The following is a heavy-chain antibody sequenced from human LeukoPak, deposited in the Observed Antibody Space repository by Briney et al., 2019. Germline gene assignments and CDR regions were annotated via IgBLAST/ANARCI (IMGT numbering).Heavy chain of an antibody. D-gene: IGHD6-6*01. J-gene: IGHJ5*02. Sequence: ASVKVSCKASGYTFTSYDINWVRQAPGQGLEWMGWMNPNSGNTGYAQKFQGRVTMTRNTSISTAYMELSSLRSEDTAVYYCARDGRIAAHQNWFDPWGQGTLVTVSS. V-gene: IGHV1-8*01. CDR2: MNPNSGNT. CDR3: ARDGRIAAHQNWFDP. CDR1: GYTFTSYD.